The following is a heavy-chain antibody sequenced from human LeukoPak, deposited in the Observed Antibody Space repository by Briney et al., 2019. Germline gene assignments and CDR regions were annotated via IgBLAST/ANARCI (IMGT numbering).Heavy chain of an antibody. J-gene: IGHJ6*02. V-gene: IGHV3-30*04. D-gene: IGHD3-10*01. CDR2: ISYDGSNK. CDR3: ARAGSAGYYGMGV. CDR1: GFTFSSYA. Sequence: GGSLRLSCAVSGFTFSSYAMQWVRQAPGKWLEWVAVISYDGSNKFYADSVKGRFTISRDNSKNTLYLQMNSLRAEDTAVYYCARAGSAGYYGMGVWGQGTTVTVSS.